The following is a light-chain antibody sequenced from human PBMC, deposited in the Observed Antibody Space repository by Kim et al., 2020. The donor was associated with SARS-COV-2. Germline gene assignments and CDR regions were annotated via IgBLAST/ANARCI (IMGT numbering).Light chain of an antibody. CDR3: QQYGSSPRT. V-gene: IGKV3-20*01. CDR2: GAS. Sequence: EIVLTQSPGTLSLSPGERATLSCRASQSVSSNYLAWYQQKPGQAPRLLIYGASSRATGIPDRFGGSGSGTDFTLTISRLEPEDFAVYYCQQYGSSPRTFGQGTKLEI. CDR1: QSVSSNY. J-gene: IGKJ2*02.